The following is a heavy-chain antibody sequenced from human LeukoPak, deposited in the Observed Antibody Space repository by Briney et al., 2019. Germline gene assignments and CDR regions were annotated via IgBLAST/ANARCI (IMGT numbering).Heavy chain of an antibody. CDR2: ISSSGSTI. D-gene: IGHD3-10*01. Sequence: PGGSLRLSCAASGFTFSSYEMNWVRQAPGKGREWVSYISSSGSTIYYADSVKGRFTISRDNAKNSLYLQMNSLRAEDTAVYYCARSQGVSSDYWGQGTLVTVSS. J-gene: IGHJ4*02. V-gene: IGHV3-48*03. CDR1: GFTFSSYE. CDR3: ARSQGVSSDY.